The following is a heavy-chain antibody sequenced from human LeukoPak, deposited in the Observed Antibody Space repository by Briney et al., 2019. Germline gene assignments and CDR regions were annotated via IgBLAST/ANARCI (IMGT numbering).Heavy chain of an antibody. J-gene: IGHJ4*02. Sequence: SETLSLTCTVSGGSISSYYWSWIRQPAGKGLEWIGRIYSTGSTNYNPSLKSRVTMSVDTSRNQFSLRLRSVTAADTAVYYCARQVASAGTAGFDFWGQGALVTVS. CDR1: GGSISSYY. V-gene: IGHV4-4*07. CDR2: IYSTGST. D-gene: IGHD6-13*01. CDR3: ARQVASAGTAGFDF.